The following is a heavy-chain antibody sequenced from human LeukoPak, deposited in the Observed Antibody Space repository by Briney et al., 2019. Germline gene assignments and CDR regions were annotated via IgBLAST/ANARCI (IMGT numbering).Heavy chain of an antibody. D-gene: IGHD3-16*01. CDR1: GGSISSYY. CDR3: ARRPYGLIRGIGGPTGHWFEA. V-gene: IGHV4-34*01. CDR2: ISGGGKT. Sequence: SETLSLTCTVSGGSISSYYWSWIRQSPGKGLEWIGEISGGGKTDYNPSLKSRVTMSLGTNNQFSLRLTSVTAADTAIYFCARRPYGLIRGIGGPTGHWFEAWGQGTLVSVSS. J-gene: IGHJ5*02.